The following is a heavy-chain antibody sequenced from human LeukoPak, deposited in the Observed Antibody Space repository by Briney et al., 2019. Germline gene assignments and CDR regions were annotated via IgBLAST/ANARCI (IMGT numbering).Heavy chain of an antibody. Sequence: GGSLRLSCAVSGFTFSLFGMHWVRQAPGKGLEWVAVISHDGSNKYPADSVKGRFTISRDSSKNTLYLQMNSLRVEDTAVYYCAKGGYTYDWGGYFDYWAQGTLVTVSS. CDR2: ISHDGSNK. J-gene: IGHJ4*02. CDR1: GFTFSLFG. V-gene: IGHV3-30*18. CDR3: AKGGYTYDWGGYFDY. D-gene: IGHD5-18*01.